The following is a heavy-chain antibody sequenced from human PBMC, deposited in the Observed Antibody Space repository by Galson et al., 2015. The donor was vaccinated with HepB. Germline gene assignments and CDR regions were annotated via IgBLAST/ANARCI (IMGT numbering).Heavy chain of an antibody. Sequence: CAISGDSVTSNSAVWNWIRRSPSRGLEWLGRTYFRAKWHTDYEISVKSRININADISQNQFSPQLSPVTSDDTAVYYCAYGSDVWGQGTTVIVSS. J-gene: IGHJ6*02. D-gene: IGHD4-17*01. CDR2: TYFRAKWHT. V-gene: IGHV6-1*01. CDR3: AYGSDV. CDR1: GDSVTSNSAV.